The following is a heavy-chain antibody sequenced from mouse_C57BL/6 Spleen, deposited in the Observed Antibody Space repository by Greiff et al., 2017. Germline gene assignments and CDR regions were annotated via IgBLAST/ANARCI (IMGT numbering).Heavy chain of an antibody. J-gene: IGHJ2*01. CDR3: ARSPDSSGYHFCD. Sequence: QVQLQQPGAELVMPGASVKLSCKASGYTFTSYWMHWVKQRPGQGLEWIGEIDPSDSYTNYNQKFKGKATLTVDKSSSTAYMQLSSLTSEDSAVYYCARSPDSSGYHFCDWGQGTTLTVSS. D-gene: IGHD3-2*02. CDR2: IDPSDSYT. V-gene: IGHV1-69*01. CDR1: GYTFTSYW.